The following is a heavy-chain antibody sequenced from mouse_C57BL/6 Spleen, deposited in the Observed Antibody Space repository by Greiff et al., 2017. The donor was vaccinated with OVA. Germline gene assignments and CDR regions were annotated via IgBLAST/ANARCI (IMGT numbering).Heavy chain of an antibody. Sequence: QVQLMQPGAELVKPGASVKMSCKASGYTFTSYWITWVQQRPGQGLEWIGDIYPGSGSTNYTEKLKSKATLSVDTSSSTDYMQLSSMTSEDAAVYYCASPTMNTNYRYFDVWGTGTTVTGSS. V-gene: IGHV1-55*01. J-gene: IGHJ1*03. CDR1: GYTFTSYW. CDR3: ASPTMNTNYRYFDV. CDR2: IYPGSGST. D-gene: IGHD2-4*01.